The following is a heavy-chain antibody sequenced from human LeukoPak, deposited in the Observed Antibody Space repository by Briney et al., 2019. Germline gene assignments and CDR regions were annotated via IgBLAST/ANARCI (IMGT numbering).Heavy chain of an antibody. J-gene: IGHJ3*02. CDR1: GGSISSSSYY. D-gene: IGHD3-22*01. V-gene: IGHV4-39*07. CDR2: IYYSGST. Sequence: SETLSLTCTVSGGSISSSSYYWGWIRQPPGKGLEWIGSIYYSGSTYYNPSLKSRVTISVDKSKNQFSLKLSSVTAADTAVYYCAREDKHDSSGYYYVSDAFDIWGQGTMVTVSS. CDR3: AREDKHDSSGYYYVSDAFDI.